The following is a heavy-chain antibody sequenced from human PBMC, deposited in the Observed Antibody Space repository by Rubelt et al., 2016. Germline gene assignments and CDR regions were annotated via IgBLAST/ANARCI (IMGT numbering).Heavy chain of an antibody. J-gene: IGHJ4*02. CDR2: ITACHGNT. CDR3: ARAQRIRLLMVYAPTFDY. CDR1: GYTFTSYA. V-gene: IGHV1-3*01. Sequence: QVQLVQSGAEVKKPGASVKVSCKASGYTFTSYAMHWVRQAPGQRLEWMGWITACHGNTKYSQKFQGRVTITRDTSASTAYMELSSLRSEDTAVYYCARAQRIRLLMVYAPTFDYWGQGTLVTVSS. D-gene: IGHD2-8*01.